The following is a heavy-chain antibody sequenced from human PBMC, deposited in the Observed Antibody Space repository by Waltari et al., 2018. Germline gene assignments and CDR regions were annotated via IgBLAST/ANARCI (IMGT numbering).Heavy chain of an antibody. CDR1: GGTFSSYA. CDR2: IIPIFGTA. CDR3: ARAGYSGRFGPYYYYMDV. Sequence: QVQLVQSGAEVKKPGSSVKVSCKASGGTFSSYALSWVRQAPGQGLEWMGGIIPIFGTANYAQKFQGRVTITADKSTSTAYMELSSLRSEDTAVYYCARAGYSGRFGPYYYYMDVWGKGTTVTVSS. V-gene: IGHV1-69*14. J-gene: IGHJ6*03. D-gene: IGHD1-26*01.